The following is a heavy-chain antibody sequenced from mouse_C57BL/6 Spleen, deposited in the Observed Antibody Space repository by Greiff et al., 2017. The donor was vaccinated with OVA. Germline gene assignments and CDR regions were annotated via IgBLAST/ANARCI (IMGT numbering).Heavy chain of an antibody. Sequence: EVQLQQSGPELVKPGASVKISCKASGYTFTDYYMNWVKQSHGKSLEWIGDINPNNGGTSYNQKFKGKATLTVDKSSSTAYMELRSRTSEDSAVYYCAREADWGQGTLVTVSA. J-gene: IGHJ3*01. CDR3: AREAD. CDR2: INPNNGGT. V-gene: IGHV1-26*01. CDR1: GYTFTDYY.